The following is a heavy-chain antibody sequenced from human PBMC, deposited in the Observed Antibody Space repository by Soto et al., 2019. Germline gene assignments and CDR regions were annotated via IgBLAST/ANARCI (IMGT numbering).Heavy chain of an antibody. J-gene: IGHJ5*02. CDR1: GASISGFY. V-gene: IGHV4-4*07. CDR2: IYATGTT. Sequence: SETLSLTCTVSGASISGFYWSWIRKSAGKGLEWIGRIYATGTTDYNPSLKSRVMMSVDTSKKQFSLKLRSVTAADTAVYYCVRHGTKTLRGWFDPWGQGISVTVSS. CDR3: VRHGTKTLRGWFDP. D-gene: IGHD1-1*01.